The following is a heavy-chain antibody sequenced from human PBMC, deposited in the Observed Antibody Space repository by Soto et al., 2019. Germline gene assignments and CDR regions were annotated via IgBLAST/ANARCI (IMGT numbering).Heavy chain of an antibody. CDR3: ARDRGGYGFDY. CDR1: GFTFSSYG. D-gene: IGHD3-22*01. J-gene: IGHJ4*02. Sequence: PGGSLRLSCAASGFTFSSYGMHWVRQAPGKGLEWVAVIWYDGSNKYYADSVKGRFTISRDNSKNTLYLQMNSLRAEDTAVYYCARDRGGYGFDYWGQGTLVTVSS. CDR2: IWYDGSNK. V-gene: IGHV3-33*01.